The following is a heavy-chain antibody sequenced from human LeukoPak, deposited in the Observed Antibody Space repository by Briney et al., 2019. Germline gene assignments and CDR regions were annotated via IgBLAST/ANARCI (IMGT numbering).Heavy chain of an antibody. CDR3: ARDPSPGSSWYFDY. J-gene: IGHJ4*02. D-gene: IGHD6-13*01. Sequence: GGSLRLSCAASGFTFSSYAMHWVRQAPGKGLEYVSAISSNGGSTYYANSVKGRFTISRDNSKNTLYLQMGSLRAEDMAVYYCARDPSPGSSWYFDYWGQGTLVTVSS. V-gene: IGHV3-64*01. CDR2: ISSNGGST. CDR1: GFTFSSYA.